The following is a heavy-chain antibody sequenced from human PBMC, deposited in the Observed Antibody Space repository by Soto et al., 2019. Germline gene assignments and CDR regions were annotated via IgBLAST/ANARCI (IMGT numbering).Heavy chain of an antibody. D-gene: IGHD2-2*01. V-gene: IGHV1-69*02. CDR3: ARGGAVVVPGAVDRHNWFDP. CDR2: VIPILGMA. J-gene: IGHJ5*02. CDR1: GGTFSSYS. Sequence: QVQLVQSGAEVKKPGSSVKVSCEASGGTFSSYSFSWVRQAPGQGLEWMGRVIPILGMANYAQKFQGRVTNTEDKSTXXXYXXKSSLRYEDTAGYYCARGGAVVVPGAVDRHNWFDPWGQGTLVTVSS.